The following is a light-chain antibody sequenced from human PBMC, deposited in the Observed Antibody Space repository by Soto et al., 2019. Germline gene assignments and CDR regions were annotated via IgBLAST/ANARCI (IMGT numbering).Light chain of an antibody. V-gene: IGKV3-11*01. CDR1: QSVSSY. CDR3: QQRSNWIT. J-gene: IGKJ5*01. CDR2: DAS. Sequence: EIELTHSPTTLSLSPGSRSTLSCRASQSVSSYLAWYKQKPGQAPRLLIYDASNRATGIPARLSGSGSGTDFTLTISRIEPEDFAVYYCQQRSNWITFGQGTRLEIK.